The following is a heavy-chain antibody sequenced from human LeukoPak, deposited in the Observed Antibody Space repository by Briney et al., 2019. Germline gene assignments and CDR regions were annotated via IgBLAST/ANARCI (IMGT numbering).Heavy chain of an antibody. J-gene: IGHJ4*02. CDR3: ARDEGSTYNQLDY. CDR2: INGNDGST. Sequence: GASVTVSFKASVYTFDNFYIHWVRQAPGQGREGMGWINGNDGSTKYEKKFQGRVTMTRVTAISTVYMDLRGLRPDDTAIYYCARDEGSTYNQLDYWGQGTLVTVSS. V-gene: IGHV1-2*02. D-gene: IGHD1-14*01. CDR1: VYTFDNFY.